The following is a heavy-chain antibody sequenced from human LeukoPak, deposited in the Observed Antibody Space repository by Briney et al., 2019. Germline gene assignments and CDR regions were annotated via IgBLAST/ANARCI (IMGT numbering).Heavy chain of an antibody. Sequence: GGSLRLSCAASGFSFDDYGLTWVRQAPGKGLEWVSYISSSSSTIYYADSVKGRFTISRDNAKNSLYLQMNSLRDEDTAVYYCARDAVGWDYWGQGALVTVSS. V-gene: IGHV3-48*02. D-gene: IGHD2-15*01. CDR2: ISSSSSTI. J-gene: IGHJ4*02. CDR1: GFSFDDYG. CDR3: ARDAVGWDY.